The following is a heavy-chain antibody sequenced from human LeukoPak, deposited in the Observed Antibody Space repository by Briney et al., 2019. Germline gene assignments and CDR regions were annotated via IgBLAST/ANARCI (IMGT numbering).Heavy chain of an antibody. CDR1: GGSISSYY. CDR2: INHSGSN. V-gene: IGHV4-34*01. Sequence: SETLSLTCTVSGGSISSYYWSWLRQPPGKGLEWIGEINHSGSNNYNPSLKSRVTTSVDTSKNKYSLKLSSVTAADTAVYYCARGFSDYGDYGGPKRYFDYWGQGTLVTVSS. J-gene: IGHJ4*02. CDR3: ARGFSDYGDYGGPKRYFDY. D-gene: IGHD4-17*01.